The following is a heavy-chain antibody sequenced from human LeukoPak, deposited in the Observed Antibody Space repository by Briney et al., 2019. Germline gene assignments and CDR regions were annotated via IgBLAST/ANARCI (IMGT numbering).Heavy chain of an antibody. CDR1: GFTFSSYG. D-gene: IGHD1-14*01. J-gene: IGHJ4*02. CDR2: ISYDGSNK. V-gene: IGHV3-30*18. Sequence: PGRSLRLSCAASGFTFSSYGMHWVRQAPGKGLEWVAVISYDGSNKYYADSVKGRFTISRDNSKNTLYLQMNSLRAEDTAVYCCAKGAWDQTGFDYWGQGTLVTVSS. CDR3: AKGAWDQTGFDY.